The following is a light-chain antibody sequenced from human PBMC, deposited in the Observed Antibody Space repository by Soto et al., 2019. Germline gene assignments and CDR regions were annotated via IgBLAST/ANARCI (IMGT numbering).Light chain of an antibody. V-gene: IGKV3-20*01. CDR2: GAF. CDR1: QSVSSSY. J-gene: IGKJ1*01. Sequence: EIVLTQSPGTLSLSPGERATLSCRASQSVSSSYLAWYQQKPGQAPRLLIYGAFSRATGIPDRFRGSGSGTDFTLTISRLEPEDFAMYYCQQYGSSFGTFGHRTKVEIK. CDR3: QQYGSSFGT.